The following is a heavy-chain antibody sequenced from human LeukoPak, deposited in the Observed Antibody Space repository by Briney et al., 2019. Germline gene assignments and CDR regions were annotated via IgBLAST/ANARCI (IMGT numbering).Heavy chain of an antibody. CDR3: ARGLPYCSSTSCYRPYWFDP. J-gene: IGHJ5*02. Sequence: SETLSLTCTVSGGSISSGSYYWSWIRQPAGKGLEWIGRIYTSGSTNYNPSLKSRVTMSVDTSKNQFSLKLSSVTAADTAVYYCARGLPYCSSTSCYRPYWFDPWGQGTLVTVSS. V-gene: IGHV4-61*02. D-gene: IGHD2-2*01. CDR1: GGSISSGSYY. CDR2: IYTSGST.